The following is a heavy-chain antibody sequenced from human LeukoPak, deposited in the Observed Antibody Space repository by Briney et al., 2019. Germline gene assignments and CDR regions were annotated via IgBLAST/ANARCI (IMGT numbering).Heavy chain of an antibody. V-gene: IGHV5-51*01. CDR3: ARAPLYCSVGSCYGDFDY. CDR2: IYPGDSDT. Sequence: GESLKISCKGSGYSFTSYWIGWVRQMPGKGLEWMGIIYPGDSDTRYSPSFQGQVTISADKSISTAYLQWSSLKASDTAMYYCARAPLYCSVGSCYGDFDYWGQGTLVTVSS. CDR1: GYSFTSYW. J-gene: IGHJ4*02. D-gene: IGHD2-15*01.